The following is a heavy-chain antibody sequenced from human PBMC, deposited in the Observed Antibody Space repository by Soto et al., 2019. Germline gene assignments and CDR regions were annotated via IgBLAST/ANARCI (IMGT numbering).Heavy chain of an antibody. CDR1: GFTFSNYA. D-gene: IGHD3-10*01. J-gene: IGHJ5*02. CDR3: GRLGPYNSGSYSFRYNWFDP. V-gene: IGHV3-53*01. Sequence: PGGSLRLSCAASGFTFSNYAVTWVRQAPGKGLEWVSVIYSGGSTYYAVSVKGRFTISRDNSKNTVYLQMKSLRAEDTAVYYCGRLGPYNSGSYSFRYNWFDPWGQGTLVTVSS. CDR2: IYSGGST.